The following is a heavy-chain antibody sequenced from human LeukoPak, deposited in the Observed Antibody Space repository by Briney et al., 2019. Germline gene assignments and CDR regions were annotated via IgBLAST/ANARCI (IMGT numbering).Heavy chain of an antibody. V-gene: IGHV1-46*01. D-gene: IGHD2-2*01. Sequence: ASVKVSCKASGYTFTSYYMQWVRQAPGHGLEWMGLINPSGSSTSYAQKFQGRVTMTRDASTSTVYMELSSLRSDDTAVYYCARWRKASWEKFDYWGQGTLVTVSS. J-gene: IGHJ4*02. CDR2: INPSGSST. CDR3: ARWRKASWEKFDY. CDR1: GYTFTSYY.